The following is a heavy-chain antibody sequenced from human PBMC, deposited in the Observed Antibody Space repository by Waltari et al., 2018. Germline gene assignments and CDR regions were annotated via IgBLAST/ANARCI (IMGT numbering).Heavy chain of an antibody. J-gene: IGHJ5*02. CDR1: GYTFTGYY. CDR2: INPNSGCT. Sequence: QVQLVQSGAEVKKPGASVKVSCKASGYTFTGYYMHWVRQAPGQGLEWMGWINPNSGCTNYAQKFQGRGTMTRNTSISTAYMELSRLRSDDTAVYYCARGLRIDWLRADWFDPWGQGTLVTVSS. V-gene: IGHV1-2*02. CDR3: ARGLRIDWLRADWFDP. D-gene: IGHD3-9*01.